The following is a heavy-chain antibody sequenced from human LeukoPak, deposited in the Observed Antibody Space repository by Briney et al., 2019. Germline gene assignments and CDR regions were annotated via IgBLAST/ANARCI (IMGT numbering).Heavy chain of an antibody. Sequence: SETLSLTCAVSGGSISSSNWWSWVRQPPGKGLEWIGEIYHSGSTNYNPSLKSRVTISVDKSKNQFSLKLSSVTAADTAVYYCARSSDYYGSGNPIDYRGQGTLVTVSS. V-gene: IGHV4-4*02. CDR2: IYHSGST. D-gene: IGHD3-10*01. CDR3: ARSSDYYGSGNPIDY. J-gene: IGHJ4*02. CDR1: GGSISSSNW.